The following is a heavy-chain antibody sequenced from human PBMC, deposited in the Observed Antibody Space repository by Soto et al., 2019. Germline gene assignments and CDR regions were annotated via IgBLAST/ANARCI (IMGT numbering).Heavy chain of an antibody. D-gene: IGHD4-4*01. V-gene: IGHV1-69*12. CDR3: ARGGRHSNYHRYYYYGMDV. CDR1: GGTFSSYA. J-gene: IGHJ6*02. Sequence: QVQLVQSGAEVKKPGSSVKVSCKASGGTFSSYAISWVRQAPGQGLEWMGGIIPIFGTANYAQKFQGRVTITADESTSTAYRELSSLRSEDTAVYYCARGGRHSNYHRYYYYGMDVWGQGTTVTVSS. CDR2: IIPIFGTA.